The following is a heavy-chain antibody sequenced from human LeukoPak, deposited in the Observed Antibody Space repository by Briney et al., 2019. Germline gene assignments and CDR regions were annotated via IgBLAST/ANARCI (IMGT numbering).Heavy chain of an antibody. CDR1: GFTFSSYG. CDR3: AKDSSRYSNYGYNWFDP. CDR2: ISYDGSNK. Sequence: QPGGSLRLSCAASGFTFSSYGMHWVRQAPGKGLEWVAVISYDGSNKYYADSVKGRFTISRDNSKNTLYLQMNSLRAEDTAVYYCAKDSSRYSNYGYNWFDPWGQGTLVIVSS. J-gene: IGHJ5*02. V-gene: IGHV3-30*18. D-gene: IGHD4-11*01.